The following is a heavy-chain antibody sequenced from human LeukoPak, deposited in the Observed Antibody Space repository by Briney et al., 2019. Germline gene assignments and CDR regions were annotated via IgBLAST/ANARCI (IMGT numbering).Heavy chain of an antibody. CDR1: GFTFSSNA. Sequence: PGGSLRLSCAASGFTFSSNAMHWVRQAPGKGLEWVAIISFDGSNKNYADSVKGRFTVPRDNSKNTLYLKMSSLTSEDTAVYYCARDPKGGYSYGWGAFDIWGHGTLVTVSS. V-gene: IGHV3-30-3*01. D-gene: IGHD5-18*01. CDR3: ARDPKGGYSYGWGAFDI. CDR2: ISFDGSNK. J-gene: IGHJ3*02.